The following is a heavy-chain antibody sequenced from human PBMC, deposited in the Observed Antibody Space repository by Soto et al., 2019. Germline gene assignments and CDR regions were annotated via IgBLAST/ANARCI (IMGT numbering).Heavy chain of an antibody. V-gene: IGHV4-59*01. CDR3: ARGGYGSGSSYYFDY. CDR2: IYYSGST. Sequence: PSETLSLTCTVSGGSISSYYWSWIRQPPGKGLEWIGYIYYSGSTNYNPSLKSRVTISVDTSKNQFSLKLSSVTAADTAVYYCARGGYGSGSSYYFDYWGQGTLVTV. CDR1: GGSISSYY. J-gene: IGHJ4*02. D-gene: IGHD3-10*01.